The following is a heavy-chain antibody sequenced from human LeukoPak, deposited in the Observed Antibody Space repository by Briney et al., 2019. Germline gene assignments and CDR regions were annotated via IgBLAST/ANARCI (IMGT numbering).Heavy chain of an antibody. Sequence: GGSLRLSCAASGFTFSSYSMTWVRQAPGKGLEWVSYISSSTIYYADSVKGRFTISRDNAKNSLYLQMNSLTDEDTAVYYCASGRLTTRAEYFQHWGQGTLVTVSS. V-gene: IGHV3-48*02. CDR2: ISSSTI. J-gene: IGHJ1*01. CDR1: GFTFSSYS. CDR3: ASGRLTTRAEYFQH. D-gene: IGHD3-3*01.